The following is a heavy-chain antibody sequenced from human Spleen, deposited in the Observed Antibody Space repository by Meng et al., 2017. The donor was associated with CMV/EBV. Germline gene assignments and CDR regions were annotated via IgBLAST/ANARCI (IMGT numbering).Heavy chain of an antibody. Sequence: ASGCTVRAYYIGVVPQSPAKGLEGVAVIYKDGGTYQEDSVQGGFTISSNKSKNTVDLEMDNLSAEGTAVYYCGRGRVVAATPIWFDPWGQGTLVTVSS. CDR3: GRGRVVAATPIWFDP. J-gene: IGHJ5*02. CDR1: GCTVRAYY. D-gene: IGHD2-15*01. CDR2: IYKDGGT. V-gene: IGHV3-53*01.